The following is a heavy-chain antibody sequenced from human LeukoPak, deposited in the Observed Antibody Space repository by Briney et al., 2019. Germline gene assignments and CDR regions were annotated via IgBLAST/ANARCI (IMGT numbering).Heavy chain of an antibody. CDR2: TYYRSKWLN. Sequence: SQTLSLTCAISGDSVSNNTATWNWIRQSPSRGLEWLGRTYYRSKWLNDYAVSIKSRITVSPDTSKNQFSLRLNSVTPEDTAVYYCARDPAYTTGWTKNAFDVWGRGTMVTVSS. CDR3: ARDPAYTTGWTKNAFDV. CDR1: GDSVSNNTAT. V-gene: IGHV6-1*01. J-gene: IGHJ3*01. D-gene: IGHD6-19*01.